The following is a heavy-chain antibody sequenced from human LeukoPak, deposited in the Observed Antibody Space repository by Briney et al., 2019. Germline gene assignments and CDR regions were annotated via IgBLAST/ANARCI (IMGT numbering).Heavy chain of an antibody. CDR2: LYSDGNT. J-gene: IGHJ4*02. Sequence: GGSLRVSCAASGFTVITNDMTWVRQAPGKGLGWVSVLYSDGNTKYADSVQGRFTISRDNSKNTLYLEMNSLSPDDTAVYYCARGVEPLAANTLAYWGQGTLVTVSS. V-gene: IGHV3-53*01. D-gene: IGHD1-14*01. CDR1: GFTVITND. CDR3: ARGVEPLAANTLAY.